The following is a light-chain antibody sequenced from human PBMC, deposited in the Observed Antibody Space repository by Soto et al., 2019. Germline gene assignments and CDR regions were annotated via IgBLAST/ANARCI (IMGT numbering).Light chain of an antibody. CDR1: QSISRG. CDR2: DVS. V-gene: IGKV1-5*01. Sequence: DTQMTQSPSTLSSSVGDRVTLTCRASQSISRGFAWYQQKQGKAPTFLLNDVSSLRSGVMSRCCGSGSATEFTLVISSIQPDDFATDYCQQYNSYSVTFGQGTKVDIK. CDR3: QQYNSYSVT. J-gene: IGKJ1*01.